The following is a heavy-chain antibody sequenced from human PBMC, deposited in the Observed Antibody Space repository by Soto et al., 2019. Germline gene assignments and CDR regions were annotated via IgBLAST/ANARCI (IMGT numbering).Heavy chain of an antibody. CDR3: ARDQMATITTD. Sequence: EVQLVETGGGLIQPGGSLRLSCAASGFTVSSNYMSWVRQAPGKGLEWVSVIYSGGSTYYADSVKGRFTISRDNSKNTLYLQMNSLRAEDTAVYYCARDQMATITTDWGQGTLVTVSS. V-gene: IGHV3-53*02. CDR1: GFTVSSNY. CDR2: IYSGGST. J-gene: IGHJ4*02. D-gene: IGHD5-12*01.